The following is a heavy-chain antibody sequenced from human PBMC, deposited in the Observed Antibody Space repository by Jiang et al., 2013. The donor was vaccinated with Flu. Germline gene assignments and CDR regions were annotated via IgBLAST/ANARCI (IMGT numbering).Heavy chain of an antibody. J-gene: IGHJ4*02. V-gene: IGHV3-21*01. CDR1: GFSFSSYT. D-gene: IGHD4-17*01. Sequence: VESGGGLVKPGGSLRLSCVASGFSFSSYTMNWVRQAPGKGLEWVSSISGSSRSIFYADSVKGRFAISRDNAENSLFLQMNSLRVEDTAVYYCARVNGENRDYWGQGTLVTVSS. CDR3: ARVNGENRDY. CDR2: ISGSSRSI.